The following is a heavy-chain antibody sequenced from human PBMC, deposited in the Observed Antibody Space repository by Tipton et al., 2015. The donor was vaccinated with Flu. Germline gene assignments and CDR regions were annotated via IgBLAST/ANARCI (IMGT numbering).Heavy chain of an antibody. J-gene: IGHJ4*02. CDR1: GFTFSSYN. CDR3: ARDPASYQGDYSLFDY. CDR2: LDTTSDNI. V-gene: IGHV3-21*01. D-gene: IGHD4-11*01. Sequence: SLRLSCAASGFTFSSYNMNWVRQAPGKGLEWVSSLDTTSDNIYYADSVKGRFTISRDNAENSLYLQMNSLRAEDTAVYYCARDPASYQGDYSLFDYWGQGTLVTVSS.